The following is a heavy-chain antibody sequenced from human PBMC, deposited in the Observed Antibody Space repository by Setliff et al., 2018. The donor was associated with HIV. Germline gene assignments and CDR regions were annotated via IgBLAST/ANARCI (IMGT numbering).Heavy chain of an antibody. CDR3: AKDRGQGYSGYYGCDS. CDR1: GFYFRGYA. J-gene: IGHJ5*02. D-gene: IGHD5-12*01. CDR2: IYFDGSDR. V-gene: IGHV3-30*04. Sequence: GGSLRLSCEASGFYFRGYAMHWVRQAPGKGLEWVAVIYFDGSDRSYADSVKGRFTIARDNSKNTVYLEMNSLRGDDTAVYFCAKDRGQGYSGYYGCDSWGQGTLVTVSS.